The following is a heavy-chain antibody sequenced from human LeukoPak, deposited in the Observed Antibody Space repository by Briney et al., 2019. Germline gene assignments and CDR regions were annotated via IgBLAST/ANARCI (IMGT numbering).Heavy chain of an antibody. CDR1: GFTFSDYA. CDR2: ISKDGSDK. V-gene: IGHV3-30-3*01. CDR3: ARDYWWNYDY. D-gene: IGHD1-7*01. Sequence: GRSLRPSCAASGFTFSDYAMHWVRQAPGKGLEWVAVISKDGSDKYYPGSVKGRFTISRDNSKNTIYLQMDSLRAEDTAIYYCARDYWWNYDYWGQGTLVTVSS. J-gene: IGHJ4*02.